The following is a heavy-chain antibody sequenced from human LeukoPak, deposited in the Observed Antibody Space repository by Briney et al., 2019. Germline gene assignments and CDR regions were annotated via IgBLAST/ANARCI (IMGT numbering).Heavy chain of an antibody. CDR2: IYYSGST. V-gene: IGHV4-59*01. CDR3: ARGSPLDWYFDL. Sequence: SETLSLTCTVSRGSISSYYWSWIRQPPGKGLEWIGYIYYSGSTNYNPSLKSRVTISVDASKNQFSVKLTSVTAADTAVYYCARGSPLDWYFDLWGRGTLVTVSS. J-gene: IGHJ2*01. CDR1: RGSISSYY.